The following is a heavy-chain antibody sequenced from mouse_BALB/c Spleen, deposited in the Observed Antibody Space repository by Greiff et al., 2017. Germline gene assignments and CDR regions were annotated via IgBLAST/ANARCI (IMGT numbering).Heavy chain of an antibody. D-gene: IGHD1-1*01. V-gene: IGHV1-7*01. CDR1: GYTFTSYW. CDR2: INPSTGYT. CDR3: ARGGSPLYYFDY. Sequence: VKLVESGAELAKPGASVKMSCKASGYTFTSYWMHWVKQRPGQGLEWIGYINPSTGYTEYNQKFKDKATLTADKSSSTAYMQLSSLTSEDSAVYYCARGGSPLYYFDYWGQGTTLTVSS. J-gene: IGHJ2*01.